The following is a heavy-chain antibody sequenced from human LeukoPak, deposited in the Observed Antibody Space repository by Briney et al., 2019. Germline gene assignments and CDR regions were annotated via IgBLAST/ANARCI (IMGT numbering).Heavy chain of an antibody. J-gene: IGHJ6*02. CDR3: ARNRITMVRGVTSPWYYYGMDV. Sequence: SETLSLTCTVSGGSISSCYWSWIRQPPGKGLEWIGYIYYSGSTNYNPSLKSRVTISVDTSKNQFSLKLSSVTAADTAVYYCARNRITMVRGVTSPWYYYGMDVWGQGTTVTVSS. D-gene: IGHD3-10*01. V-gene: IGHV4-59*01. CDR1: GGSISSCY. CDR2: IYYSGST.